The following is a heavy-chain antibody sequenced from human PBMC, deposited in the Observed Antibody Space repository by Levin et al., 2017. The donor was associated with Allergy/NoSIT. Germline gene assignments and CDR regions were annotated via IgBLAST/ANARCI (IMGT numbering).Heavy chain of an antibody. V-gene: IGHV3-48*03. CDR3: ARQLGNFWSGYNYFDY. D-gene: IGHD3-3*01. Sequence: GGSMRLSCAASGFTFSSYEMNWVRRAPGKGLEWVSYISSTGSTIYSADSVKGRFTISRDNAKNSLYLHMNSLRAEDTAVYYCARQLGNFWSGYNYFDYWGQGTLVTVSS. CDR2: ISSTGSTI. J-gene: IGHJ4*02. CDR1: GFTFSSYE.